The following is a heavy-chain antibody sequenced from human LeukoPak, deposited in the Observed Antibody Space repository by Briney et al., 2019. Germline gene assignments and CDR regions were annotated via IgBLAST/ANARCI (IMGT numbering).Heavy chain of an antibody. Sequence: GGSLRLSCTASGFTFSSYSLNWVRQAPGKGLEWVSYITSSSSSIYYADSVKGRFTISRDNAKNSLYLQMNSLRAEDTAMYYCARDYCSGGRCYSVDYWGQGTLVTVSS. J-gene: IGHJ4*02. CDR1: GFTFSSYS. V-gene: IGHV3-48*04. CDR2: ITSSSSSI. D-gene: IGHD2-15*01. CDR3: ARDYCSGGRCYSVDY.